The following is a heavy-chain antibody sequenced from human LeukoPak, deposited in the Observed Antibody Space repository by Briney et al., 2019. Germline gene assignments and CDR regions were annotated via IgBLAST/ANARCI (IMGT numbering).Heavy chain of an antibody. J-gene: IGHJ4*02. CDR2: INTDGSST. Sequence: GGSLRVSCAASGFTFSSYWMHWVRQVPGKGLVWVSRINTDGSSTNYADSVKGRFTISRDNAKNTLYLQMNSLRVEDTGVYYCGRDRMGAGPTTFDFWGRGTLVTVSS. CDR1: GFTFSSYW. V-gene: IGHV3-74*01. D-gene: IGHD1-26*01. CDR3: GRDRMGAGPTTFDF.